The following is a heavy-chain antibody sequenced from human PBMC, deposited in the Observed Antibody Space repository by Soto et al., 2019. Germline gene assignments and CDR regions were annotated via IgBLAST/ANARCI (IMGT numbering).Heavy chain of an antibody. CDR1: GGTFSSYA. V-gene: IGHV1-69*12. Sequence: QVQLVQSGAEVKKPGSSVMVSCKASGGTFSSYAISWVRQAPGQGLEWMGGIIPIFGTANYAQKFQGRVTINADEPTSTAYMELSSLRSEDTAVYYCARITTGTVWYWFDPWCQGTLVTVSS. D-gene: IGHD1-1*01. J-gene: IGHJ5*02. CDR3: ARITTGTVWYWFDP. CDR2: IIPIFGTA.